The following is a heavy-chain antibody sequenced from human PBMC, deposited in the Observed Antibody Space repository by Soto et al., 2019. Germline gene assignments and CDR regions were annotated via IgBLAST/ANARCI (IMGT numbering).Heavy chain of an antibody. CDR2: IFHSGTT. J-gene: IGHJ4*02. Sequence: SQTLSLTCTVSGASISSSYWSCIRQPPGKGLEWIGNIFHSGTTNYNPSLKSRVTISVDTSKNQFSLNLSSLTTADTAVYYCAVPGAGDFDYWSQGTLVTVSS. CDR3: AVPGAGDFDY. V-gene: IGHV4-59*01. CDR1: GASISSSY. D-gene: IGHD6-13*01.